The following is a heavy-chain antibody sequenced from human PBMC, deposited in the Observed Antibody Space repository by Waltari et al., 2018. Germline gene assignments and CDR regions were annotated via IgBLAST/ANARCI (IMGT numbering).Heavy chain of an antibody. D-gene: IGHD4-17*01. CDR2: INPNSGGT. CDR3: ALTTVTADWFDP. Sequence: QVQLVQSGAEVKKPGASVKVSCKASGYTLTGYYMHWVRQAPGQGLEWMGWINPNSGGTNYAQKCKGRVTMTRDTSISTAYMELSRLRSDDTAVYYCALTTVTADWFDPWGQGTLVTVSS. CDR1: GYTLTGYY. J-gene: IGHJ5*02. V-gene: IGHV1-2*02.